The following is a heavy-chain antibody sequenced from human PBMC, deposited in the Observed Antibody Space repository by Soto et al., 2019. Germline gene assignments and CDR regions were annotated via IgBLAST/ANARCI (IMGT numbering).Heavy chain of an antibody. CDR2: TYYRSKWST. Sequence: LSLTCAISGDSVSSKSATWNWIRQAPSRGLEWLGRTYYRSKWSTDYAVSLRGRITVSPESSKNQFSLRLTSLTPEDTAVYYCARALAGSYDYWGQGTLVTVSS. D-gene: IGHD3-10*01. CDR3: ARALAGSYDY. J-gene: IGHJ4*02. CDR1: GDSVSSKSAT. V-gene: IGHV6-1*01.